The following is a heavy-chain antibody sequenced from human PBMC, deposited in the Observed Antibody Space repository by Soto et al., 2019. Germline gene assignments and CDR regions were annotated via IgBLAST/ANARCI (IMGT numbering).Heavy chain of an antibody. CDR2: IYYSGST. V-gene: IGHV4-39*01. CDR3: ARHLSEYSDVGVLVDY. Sequence: PSETLSLTCTVSGGSISSSSYYWGWIRQPPGKGLEWIGSIYYSGSTNYNPSLKSRVTISVDTSKNQFSLKLSSVTAADTAVYYCARHLSEYSDVGVLVDYWGQGTLVPVSS. J-gene: IGHJ4*02. D-gene: IGHD6-6*01. CDR1: GGSISSSSYY.